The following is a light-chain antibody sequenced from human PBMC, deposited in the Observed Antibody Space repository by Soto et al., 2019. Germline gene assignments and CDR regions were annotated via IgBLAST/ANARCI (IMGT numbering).Light chain of an antibody. CDR2: GAS. J-gene: IGKJ4*01. V-gene: IGKV3-20*01. CDR3: QQYGSSPLT. CDR1: QSVSNNY. Sequence: EIVLTQSPGTLSLSPGERATRSSRASQSVSNNYLAWYQQKHGQAPRLLIYGASTRDTGIPDRFSGSGSGTDFTLTISRLEPEDFAVYYCQQYGSSPLTFGGGTKVDIK.